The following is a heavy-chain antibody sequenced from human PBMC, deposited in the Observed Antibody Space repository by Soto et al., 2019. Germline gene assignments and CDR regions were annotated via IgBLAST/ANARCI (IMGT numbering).Heavy chain of an antibody. V-gene: IGHV3-33*01. J-gene: IGHJ5*01. CDR1: GFDFSMSG. Sequence: QVHVVESGGGVVQPGRSLRLSCAASGFDFSMSGMHWVRQAPGKGLEWVALIWNSGSPQYYGDSVKGRFTISRDNSKNMVFLQMSSLRAEDTGVYYCARAFQRGYRRAPFDSWGQGALVKVSS. CDR3: ARAFQRGYRRAPFDS. D-gene: IGHD2-2*03. CDR2: IWNSGSPQ.